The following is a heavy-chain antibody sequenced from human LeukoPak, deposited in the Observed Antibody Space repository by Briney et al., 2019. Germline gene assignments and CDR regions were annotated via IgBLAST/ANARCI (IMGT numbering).Heavy chain of an antibody. CDR1: GFTVSSNY. V-gene: IGHV3-53*01. CDR2: IYSGGST. CDR3: ARTDSGYDLYYYYYMDV. D-gene: IGHD5-12*01. Sequence: GGSLRLSCAASGFTVSSNYMSWFRQAPEKGLEWVSVIYSGGSTYYADSVKGRFTISRDNSKNTLYLQMNSLRAEDTAVYYCARTDSGYDLYYYYYMDVWGKGTTVTVSS. J-gene: IGHJ6*03.